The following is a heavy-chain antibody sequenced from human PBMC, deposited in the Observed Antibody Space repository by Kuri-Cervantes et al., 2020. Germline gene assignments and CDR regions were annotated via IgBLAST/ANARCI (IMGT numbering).Heavy chain of an antibody. J-gene: IGHJ4*02. CDR1: GFTLTSYA. CDR3: ARYPGIAVAGTGGFDY. Sequence: GGSLRLSCAASGFTLTSYAMSWVRQAPGKGLEWVSAISGSGDRTYNADSMKGRFTISRDNAKNSLYLQMNSLRVEDTAVYYCARYPGIAVAGTGGFDYWGQGALVTVSS. V-gene: IGHV3-23*01. CDR2: ISGSGDRT. D-gene: IGHD6-19*01.